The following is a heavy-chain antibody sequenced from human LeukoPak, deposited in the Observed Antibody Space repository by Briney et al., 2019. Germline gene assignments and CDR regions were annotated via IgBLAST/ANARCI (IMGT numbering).Heavy chain of an antibody. CDR1: TFTLSGYW. J-gene: IGHJ4*02. Sequence: GGSLRLSCAASTFTLSGYWMLWVRQAPGKGLVWVSRINSDGSDTTTADSVKGRFTISRDNAKNTLYLQMNSLRAEDTAVYYCGRAADHHGGFDCWGQGTLVTVSS. CDR2: INSDGSDT. V-gene: IGHV3-74*01. CDR3: GRAADHHGGFDC. D-gene: IGHD3-16*01.